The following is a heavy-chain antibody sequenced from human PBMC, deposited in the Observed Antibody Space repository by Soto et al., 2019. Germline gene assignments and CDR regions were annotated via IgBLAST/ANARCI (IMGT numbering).Heavy chain of an antibody. CDR3: AREGLAAAGLDY. V-gene: IGHV3-30-3*01. Sequence: LRLSCAASGFTFSSYAMHWVRQAPGKGLEWVAVISYDGSNKYYADSVKGRFTISRDNSKNTLYLQMNSLRAEDTAVYYCAREGLAAAGLDYWGQGTLVTVSS. CDR2: ISYDGSNK. D-gene: IGHD6-13*01. J-gene: IGHJ4*02. CDR1: GFTFSSYA.